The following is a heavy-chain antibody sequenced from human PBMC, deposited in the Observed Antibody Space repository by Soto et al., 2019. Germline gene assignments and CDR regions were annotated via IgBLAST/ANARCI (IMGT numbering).Heavy chain of an antibody. CDR1: CGSMYTYD. CDR2: ISDGGIT. Sequence: SATLSLTGKGSCGSMYTYDWNWVRQSPGEGLDWIGYISDGGITNYNPSLKSRFTISVDTSKKQVSLKLSSVSAPATARYFCAGYCTITGCYTRPLYGMDVWGQGTTVTASS. D-gene: IGHD2-2*02. J-gene: IGHJ6*02. V-gene: IGHV4-59*13. CDR3: AGYCTITGCYTRPLYGMDV.